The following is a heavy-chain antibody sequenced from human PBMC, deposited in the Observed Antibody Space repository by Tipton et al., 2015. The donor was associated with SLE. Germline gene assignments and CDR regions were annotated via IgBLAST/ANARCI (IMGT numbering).Heavy chain of an antibody. J-gene: IGHJ4*02. D-gene: IGHD4-11*01. Sequence: QSGPEVKEPGASVKVSCKTSGYTFMNYYIHWVRQAPGQGLEWMGIINPSGDSTKYAQSFQGRVTLTRDMSTNTVYMELRSLRSDDTAVYYCALSSVAVTQAYWGQGTLVAVSS. CDR3: ALSSVAVTQAY. CDR2: INPSGDST. CDR1: GYTFMNYY. V-gene: IGHV1-46*01.